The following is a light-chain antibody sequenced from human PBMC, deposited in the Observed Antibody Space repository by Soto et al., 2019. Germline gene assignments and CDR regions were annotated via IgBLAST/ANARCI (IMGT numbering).Light chain of an antibody. Sequence: EIVMTQSPATLSVSPGERATLSCRASQSVSSNLAWYQQKPGQAPRLLIYGASTRATGIPARFSGSGSGTEFTLTISSLQSEDFAVYYCQQYNKWPRRLTFGGVTKVEIK. CDR1: QSVSSN. CDR3: QQYNKWPRRLT. J-gene: IGKJ4*01. V-gene: IGKV3-15*01. CDR2: GAS.